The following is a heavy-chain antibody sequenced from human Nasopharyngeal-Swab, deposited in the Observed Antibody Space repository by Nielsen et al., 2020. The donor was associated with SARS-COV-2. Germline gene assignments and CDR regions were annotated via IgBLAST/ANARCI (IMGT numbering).Heavy chain of an antibody. Sequence: GESLKISCAASGFTVSSNYMNWVRQAPGKGLEWVSYISSSGSTIYYADSVKGRFTISRDNSKNTLYLQMNSLRAEDTAVYYCARDLYRQQWPLYNYYGMDVWGQGTTVTVSS. CDR1: GFTVSSNY. CDR2: ISSSGSTI. V-gene: IGHV3-48*01. D-gene: IGHD6-19*01. CDR3: ARDLYRQQWPLYNYYGMDV. J-gene: IGHJ6*02.